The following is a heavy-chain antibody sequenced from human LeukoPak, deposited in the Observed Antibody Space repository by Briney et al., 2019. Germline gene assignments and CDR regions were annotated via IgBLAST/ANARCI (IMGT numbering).Heavy chain of an antibody. V-gene: IGHV4-30-4*01. CDR2: IYYSGST. J-gene: IGHJ4*02. CDR1: GGSISSGDYY. Sequence: SQTLSLTCTVSGGSISSGDYYWSWIRQPPGKGLEWIGYIYYSGSTYYNPSLKSRVTISVDTSKNQFSLKLSSVTAADTAVYYCAREPASTVAIDYWGQGTLVTVSS. CDR3: AREPASTVAIDY. D-gene: IGHD4-17*01.